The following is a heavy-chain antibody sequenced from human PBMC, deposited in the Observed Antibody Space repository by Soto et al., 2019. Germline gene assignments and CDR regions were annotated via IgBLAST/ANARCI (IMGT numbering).Heavy chain of an antibody. D-gene: IGHD3-16*01. J-gene: IGHJ4*02. V-gene: IGHV3-23*01. Sequence: GGSLRLSCAASGFKFSNYAMSWVRQAPGKGLEWVSLISATGGGTYYADSVKGRFTISRDNSHNTLYLQVHSLTAEDTAVYYCAKDRRAGGNSAFYFGFWGQGAQVTVSS. CDR1: GFKFSNYA. CDR3: AKDRRAGGNSAFYFGF. CDR2: ISATGGGT.